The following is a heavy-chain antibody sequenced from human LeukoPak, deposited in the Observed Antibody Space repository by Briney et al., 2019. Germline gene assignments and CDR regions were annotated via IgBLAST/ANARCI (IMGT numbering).Heavy chain of an antibody. D-gene: IGHD4-4*01. CDR1: GGSISSYY. J-gene: IGHJ6*02. CDR3: ARGNRYSNYLGYYYYGMDV. CDR2: IYYSGST. Sequence: SETLSLTCTVCGGSISSYYWSWIRQPPGKGLEWIGYIYYSGSTNYNPSLKSRVTISVDTSKNQFSLKLSSVTAADTAVYYCARGNRYSNYLGYYYYGMDVWGQGTTVTVSS. V-gene: IGHV4-59*01.